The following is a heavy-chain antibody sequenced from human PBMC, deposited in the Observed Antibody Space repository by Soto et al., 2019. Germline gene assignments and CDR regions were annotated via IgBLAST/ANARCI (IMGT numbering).Heavy chain of an antibody. Sequence: ASVKVSCKASGYTFTGYYMHWVRQAPGQGLEWMGWINPNSGGTNYAQKFQGWVTMTRDTSISTAYMELSRLRSDDTAVYYCARGLSTISKYYYYGMDVWGQGTTVTVSS. D-gene: IGHD5-12*01. J-gene: IGHJ6*02. CDR2: INPNSGGT. CDR3: ARGLSTISKYYYYGMDV. CDR1: GYTFTGYY. V-gene: IGHV1-2*04.